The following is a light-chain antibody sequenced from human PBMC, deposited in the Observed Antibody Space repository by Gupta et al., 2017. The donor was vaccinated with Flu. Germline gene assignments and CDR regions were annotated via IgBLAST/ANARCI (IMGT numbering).Light chain of an antibody. CDR3: QSYDSSLSVV. V-gene: IGLV1-40*01. CDR1: SSNIGAGYD. Sequence: QSVLTQPPSVSGAPGQRVTIPCTGSSSNIGAGYDVHWYQQLPGTAPKLLIYGNSNRPSGVPDRFSGSKSGTSASLAITGLQAEDEADYYCQSYDSSLSVVFGGGTKQTVL. CDR2: GNS. J-gene: IGLJ2*01.